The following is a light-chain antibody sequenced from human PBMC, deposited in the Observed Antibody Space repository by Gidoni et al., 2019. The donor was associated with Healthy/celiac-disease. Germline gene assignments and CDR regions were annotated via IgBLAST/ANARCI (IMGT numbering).Light chain of an antibody. V-gene: IGKV3-11*01. CDR3: QQRSNWPT. Sequence: EIVLTQSPATLSLSPGERATLSCRASQSVRSYLAWYQQKPGQAPRLLIYDASNRATGIPARFSGSGSGTDFTLTISSLEPEDFAVYYCQQRSNWPTFXGXTKVEIK. J-gene: IGKJ4*01. CDR1: QSVRSY. CDR2: DAS.